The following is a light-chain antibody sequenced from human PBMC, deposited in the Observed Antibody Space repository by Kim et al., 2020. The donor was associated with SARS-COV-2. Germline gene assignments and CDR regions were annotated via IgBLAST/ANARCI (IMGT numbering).Light chain of an antibody. CDR1: QDISNY. J-gene: IGKJ1*01. CDR2: AAS. V-gene: IGKV1-27*01. Sequence: GDRVTITCQASQDISNYLAWFQHKPGKAPKLLIYAASALHSEVPSRFSGSGSGTEFTLTISSLQPEDVATFYCQRYNSAPWTFG. CDR3: QRYNSAPWT.